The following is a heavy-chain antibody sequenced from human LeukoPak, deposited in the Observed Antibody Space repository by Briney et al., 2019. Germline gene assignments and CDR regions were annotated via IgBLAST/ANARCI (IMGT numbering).Heavy chain of an antibody. V-gene: IGHV3-23*01. J-gene: IGHJ6*03. CDR3: AKGTGYNPFFDYYSYMDV. CDR2: ISGSGGST. D-gene: IGHD1-14*01. Sequence: GGFLRLSCAASGITFSNYAMSWVRQAPGKELEWVSVISGSGGSTYYADSVKGRFTISRDNSKSTLYLQMNNLRADDTAVYYCAKGTGYNPFFDYYSYMDVWGKGTTVTVSS. CDR1: GITFSNYA.